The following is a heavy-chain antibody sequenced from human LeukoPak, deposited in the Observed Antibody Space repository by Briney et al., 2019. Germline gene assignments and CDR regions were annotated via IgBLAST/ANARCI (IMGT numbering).Heavy chain of an antibody. CDR3: ARGRSGSYYDAFDI. V-gene: IGHV4-59*08. CDR1: GGSISSYY. J-gene: IGHJ3*02. CDR2: IYYSGST. D-gene: IGHD1-26*01. Sequence: SETLSITCTVSGGSISSYYWSWIRQPPGKGLEWIGYIYYSGSTNYNPSLKSRVTISVDTSKNQLSLNLNSVTAADTAVYYCARGRSGSYYDAFDIWGQGTMVTVSS.